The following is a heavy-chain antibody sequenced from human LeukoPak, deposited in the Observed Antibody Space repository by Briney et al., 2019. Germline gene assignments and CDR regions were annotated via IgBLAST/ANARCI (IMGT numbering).Heavy chain of an antibody. CDR3: AAGSPDY. CDR1: GYTFTSYY. J-gene: IGHJ4*02. V-gene: IGHV1-46*01. CDR2: INPSGGST. Sequence: ASVKVSCKASGYTFTSYYMHWVRQAPGQGLEWMGIINPSGGSTSYAQKFQGRVTMTRDTSISTAYMELSRLRSDDTAVYYCAAGSPDYWGQGTLVTVSS.